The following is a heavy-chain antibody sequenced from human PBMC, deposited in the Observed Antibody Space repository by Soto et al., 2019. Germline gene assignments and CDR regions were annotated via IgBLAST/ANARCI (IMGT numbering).Heavy chain of an antibody. CDR2: IIPMIGTA. CDR1: GGTFSTYA. V-gene: IGHV1-69*12. J-gene: IGHJ4*02. CDR3: ATGIQLWLRRINNGYSG. Sequence: QVQLVQSGAEVKKPESSVKVSCKAPGGTFSTYAISWVRQAPGQGLEWMGGIIPMIGTANYAQRFQDRVTITADESTNTVYMELSNLRSENTAVYFCATGIQLWLRRINNGYSGWGQGTLVTVSS. D-gene: IGHD5-18*01.